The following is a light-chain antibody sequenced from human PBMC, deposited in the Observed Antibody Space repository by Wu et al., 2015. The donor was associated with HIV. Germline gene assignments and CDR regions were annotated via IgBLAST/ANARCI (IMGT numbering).Light chain of an antibody. V-gene: IGKV3-11*01. J-gene: IGKJ5*01. CDR1: QDISHY. CDR2: DAS. CDR3: QHRINWPLT. Sequence: ETVLTQSPATLSFSPGERATLSCRASQDISHYLAWYQQKPGQAPSLLIYDASVRAPGVPARFSGSGSGTDFTLTIDSLDPEDFVVYYCQHRINWPLTFGQGTRLEIK.